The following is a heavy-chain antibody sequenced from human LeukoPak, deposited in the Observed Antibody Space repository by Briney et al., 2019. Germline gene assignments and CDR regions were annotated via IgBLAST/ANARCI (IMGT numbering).Heavy chain of an antibody. Sequence: GGSLRLSCAASGNYWMHWVRQAPGNGLVWVSHINSDGSWTSYADSVKGRFTISKDNAKNTVYLQMNSLRAEDTAVYYCVSFYETYWGRGTLVTVSS. V-gene: IGHV3-74*01. CDR2: INSDGSWT. CDR1: GNYW. J-gene: IGHJ4*02. CDR3: VSFYETY. D-gene: IGHD2/OR15-2a*01.